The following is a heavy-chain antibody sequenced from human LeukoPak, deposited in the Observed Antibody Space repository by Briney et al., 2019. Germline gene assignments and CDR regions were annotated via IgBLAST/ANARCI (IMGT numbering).Heavy chain of an antibody. D-gene: IGHD3-22*01. CDR2: ISWNSGSI. V-gene: IGHV3-9*01. J-gene: IGHJ4*02. CDR1: GFTFDDYA. Sequence: QPGRSLRLSCAASGFTFDDYAMHWVRQAPGKGLEWVSGISWNSGSIGYADSVKGRFTISRDNAKNSLYLQMNSLRAEDTALYYCAKDWGYYDSSGYYGYWGQGTLVTVSS. CDR3: AKDWGYYDSSGYYGY.